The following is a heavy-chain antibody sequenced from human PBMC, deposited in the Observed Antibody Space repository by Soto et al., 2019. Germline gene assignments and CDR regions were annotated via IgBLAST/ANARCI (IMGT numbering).Heavy chain of an antibody. V-gene: IGHV4-30-4*01. Sequence: QVQLLESGPGLVKPSQTLSLTCSVSGDSISTVDYFWAWVRQPPGQALEYIGSLYKSATTYYNPSFDSRLAISLYTSKSQFSLNVTSLTDADTAVYFCARGRYCLTGRCFPNWFDSWGQGTLVTVSS. D-gene: IGHD2-15*01. CDR2: LYKSATT. CDR3: ARGRYCLTGRCFPNWFDS. CDR1: GDSISTVDYF. J-gene: IGHJ5*01.